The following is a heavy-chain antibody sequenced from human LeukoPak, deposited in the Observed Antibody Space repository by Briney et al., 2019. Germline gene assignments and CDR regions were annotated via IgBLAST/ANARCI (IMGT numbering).Heavy chain of an antibody. J-gene: IGHJ3*02. CDR1: GFTFSSYG. CDR2: ISYDGSNK. V-gene: IGHV3-30*03. CDR3: ARGYCSGGSCYDAFDI. D-gene: IGHD2-15*01. Sequence: PGRSLRLSCAASGFTFSSYGMHWVSQAPGKGLEWVAVISYDGSNKYYADSVKGRFTISRDNSKNTLYLQMNSLRAEDTAVYYCARGYCSGGSCYDAFDIWGQGTMVTVSS.